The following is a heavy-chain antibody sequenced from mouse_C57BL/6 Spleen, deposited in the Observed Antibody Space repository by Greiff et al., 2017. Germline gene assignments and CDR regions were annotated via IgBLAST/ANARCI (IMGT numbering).Heavy chain of an antibody. D-gene: IGHD4-1*01. V-gene: IGHV1-64*01. CDR3: ARWGLGAMDY. Sequence: LQQPGAELVKPGASVKLSCKASGYTFTSYWMHWVKQRPGQGLEWIGMIHPNSGSTNYNEKFKSKATLTVDKSSSTAYMQRSSLTSEDSAVYYCARWGLGAMDYWGQGTSVTVSS. CDR2: IHPNSGST. CDR1: GYTFTSYW. J-gene: IGHJ4*01.